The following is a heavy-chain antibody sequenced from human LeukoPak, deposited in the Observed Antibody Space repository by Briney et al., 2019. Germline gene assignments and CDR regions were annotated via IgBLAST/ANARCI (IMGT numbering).Heavy chain of an antibody. Sequence: ASVKVSCKASGYTFTSYYMHWVRQAPGQGLEWMGIINPSGGSTSYAQKFQGRVTITADESTSTVYMELRSLRIDDTAVYYYGRKAVYSSPTPPPLFDYWGQGTLVTVSS. CDR3: GRKAVYSSPTPPPLFDY. CDR2: INPSGGST. D-gene: IGHD6-19*01. CDR1: GYTFTSYY. V-gene: IGHV1-46*01. J-gene: IGHJ4*02.